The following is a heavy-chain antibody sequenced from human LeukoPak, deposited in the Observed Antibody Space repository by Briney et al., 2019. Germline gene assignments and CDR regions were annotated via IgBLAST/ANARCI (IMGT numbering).Heavy chain of an antibody. V-gene: IGHV3-23*01. CDR1: GFTFSSYA. CDR2: ISGSGGST. D-gene: IGHD6-13*01. CDR3: AKSVAAAGTKGPFDY. Sequence: GSLRLSCAASGFTFSSYAMSWVRQAPGKGLEGASAISGSGGSTYYADSVKGRFTISRDNSKNTLYLQMNSLRAEDTAVYYCAKSVAAAGTKGPFDYWGQGTLVTVSS. J-gene: IGHJ4*02.